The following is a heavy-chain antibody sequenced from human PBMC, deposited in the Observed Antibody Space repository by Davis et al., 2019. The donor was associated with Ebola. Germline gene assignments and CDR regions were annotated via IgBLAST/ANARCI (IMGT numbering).Heavy chain of an antibody. CDR1: VYTFTNYD. J-gene: IGHJ4*02. CDR3: ARGRKVARMGSRFDS. CDR2: MNPNSGNT. Sequence: AASVQVSCKASVYTFTNYDVHWVRQGTGQGLEWIGWMNPNSGNTGYGQKFQGRVTMTRNTSISTAYMELSSLTSEETAVYYCARGRKVARMGSRFDSWGQGTLVTVSS. D-gene: IGHD5-12*01. V-gene: IGHV1-8*02.